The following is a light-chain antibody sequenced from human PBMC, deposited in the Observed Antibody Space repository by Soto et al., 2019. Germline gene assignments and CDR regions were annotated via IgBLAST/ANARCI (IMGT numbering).Light chain of an antibody. CDR2: DAS. Sequence: DIKMTQSPSTLSASVGDRVTITCRASQRISTWLAWYQQKPGKVPKLLISDASTLDSGVPSRFRGSGFGTEFTLTINSLQPDDFATYYCQHYDRYSGTFGQGTKVDVK. CDR3: QHYDRYSGT. CDR1: QRISTW. V-gene: IGKV1-5*01. J-gene: IGKJ1*01.